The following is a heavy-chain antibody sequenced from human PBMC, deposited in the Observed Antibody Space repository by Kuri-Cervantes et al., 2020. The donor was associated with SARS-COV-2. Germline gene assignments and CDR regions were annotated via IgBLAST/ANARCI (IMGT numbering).Heavy chain of an antibody. J-gene: IGHJ4*02. Sequence: ASVKVSCKASGYTFTGYYMHWVRQAPGQGLEWMGWINPSSGGTNYAQKLQGRVTMTTDTSTSTAYMELRSLRSDDTAVYYCARDGSIVGVVDYWGQGTLVTVSS. V-gene: IGHV1-2*02. CDR3: ARDGSIVGVVDY. D-gene: IGHD1-26*01. CDR1: GYTFTGYY. CDR2: INPSSGGT.